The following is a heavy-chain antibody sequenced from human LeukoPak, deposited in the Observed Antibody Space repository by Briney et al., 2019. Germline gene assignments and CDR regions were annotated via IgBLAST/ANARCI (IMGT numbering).Heavy chain of an antibody. CDR3: GRDSSLGSPNNYYYYYMDV. J-gene: IGHJ6*03. D-gene: IGHD5/OR15-5a*01. Sequence: SGRSLRLSCAASGFTFSSYAMHWVRQAPGKGLEWVAVISYDGSNKYYADSVKGRFTISRVNSKNTLYLQMNSLRAEDTAVYYCGRDSSLGSPNNYYYYYMDVWGKGTTVTVSS. CDR1: GFTFSSYA. CDR2: ISYDGSNK. V-gene: IGHV3-30*04.